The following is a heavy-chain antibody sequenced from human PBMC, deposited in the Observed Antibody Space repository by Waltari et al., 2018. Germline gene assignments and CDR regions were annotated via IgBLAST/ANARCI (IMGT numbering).Heavy chain of an antibody. CDR3: VTALGDRSSASRPFDV. D-gene: IGHD3-10*01. V-gene: IGHV1-69-2*01. J-gene: IGHJ3*01. CDR2: VDPEDWET. Sequence: EVQLLQSGTELTTHGSTVKISCKVSGYRFTDYYIHWVQQAPRKGPQWMGLVDPEDWETIYAEMFQGRVTITADTSTETAFMELSSLTSDDTAVYYCVTALGDRSSASRPFDVWGLGTLITVSS. CDR1: GYRFTDYY.